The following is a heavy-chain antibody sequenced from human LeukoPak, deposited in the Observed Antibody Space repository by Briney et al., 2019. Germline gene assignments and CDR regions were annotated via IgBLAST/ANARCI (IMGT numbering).Heavy chain of an antibody. J-gene: IGHJ4*02. V-gene: IGHV6-1*01. D-gene: IGHD2-8*01. CDR1: GDSVSSNSDA. Sequence: SQTLSLTCAISGDSVSSNSDAWNWIRQSPSRGLEWLGRTYYRSKWYNDYAVSVKSRITINPDTSKNQFSLQLNSVTPEDTAVYYCARGYCTNGVCYTDYWGQGTLVTVSS. CDR3: ARGYCTNGVCYTDY. CDR2: TYYRSKWYN.